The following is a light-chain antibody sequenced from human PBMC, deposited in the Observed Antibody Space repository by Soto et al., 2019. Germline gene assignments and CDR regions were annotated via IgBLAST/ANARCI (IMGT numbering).Light chain of an antibody. V-gene: IGKV3-11*01. Sequence: EIVLTQSPATLSLSPGERATLSCRASQSISSSLGWYQQKPGQLPRLLIYEASNRATGIPARFSGSGSGTDFTLTISSLEPEDFAVNYCQQRRDWPLTFGGGTKVEIK. CDR2: EAS. CDR3: QQRRDWPLT. J-gene: IGKJ4*01. CDR1: QSISSS.